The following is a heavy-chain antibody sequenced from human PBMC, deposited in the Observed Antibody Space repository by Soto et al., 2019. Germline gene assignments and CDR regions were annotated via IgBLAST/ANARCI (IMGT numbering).Heavy chain of an antibody. Sequence: QVQLQESGPGLVKPSQTLSLTCTVSGGSISSGDYYWSWLRQPPGKGLEWIGYIYYSGSTYYNPSLKSRVNISVDTSKNQFSLKRSSVTAADTAVYYCASGELTPNWFDPWGQGTLVTVSS. CDR3: ASGELTPNWFDP. CDR2: IYYSGST. D-gene: IGHD3-10*01. CDR1: GGSISSGDYY. V-gene: IGHV4-30-4*08. J-gene: IGHJ5*02.